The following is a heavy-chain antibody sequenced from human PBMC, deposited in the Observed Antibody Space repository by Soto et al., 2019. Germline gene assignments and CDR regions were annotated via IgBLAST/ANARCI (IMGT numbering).Heavy chain of an antibody. Sequence: QVQLQESGPGLVKPSETLSLTCTVSGVSVTSGTSYWSWIRQPPGKGLEWIGYISYSGDTKYNPSLKSRVAISADTSRNQFSLKLRSVTAADTALYYCVKGGSHWFDPWGQGALVTVSP. CDR3: VKGGSHWFDP. D-gene: IGHD3-10*01. V-gene: IGHV4-61*01. CDR2: ISYSGDT. J-gene: IGHJ5*02. CDR1: GVSVTSGTSY.